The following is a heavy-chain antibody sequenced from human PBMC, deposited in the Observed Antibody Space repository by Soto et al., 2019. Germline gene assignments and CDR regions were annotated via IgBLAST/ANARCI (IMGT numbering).Heavy chain of an antibody. Sequence: VGPTRLSYAASGFTLTSYSRYWVRQAPGKGLEWVSSISSSTSYIQYADSVKGRFIISRDNAKNSLYLQMNSLRAEDTAAYYCARETTNWFDAWGQGTLVTVSS. CDR3: ARETTNWFDA. CDR1: GFTLTSYS. D-gene: IGHD1-1*01. J-gene: IGHJ5*02. V-gene: IGHV3-21*01. CDR2: ISSSTSYI.